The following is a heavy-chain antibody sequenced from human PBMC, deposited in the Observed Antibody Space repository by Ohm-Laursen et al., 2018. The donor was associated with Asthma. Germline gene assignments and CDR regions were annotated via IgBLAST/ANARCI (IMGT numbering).Heavy chain of an antibody. J-gene: IGHJ5*02. CDR1: GFTFTDYA. Sequence: SLRLSCAASGFTFTDYAMSWVRQAPGKGLEWVANIKQDGSEKYYVDSVKGRFTISRDNAKNSLYLQMNSLRAEDTAVYYCARVVTMVQGVPFRWFDPWGQGTLVTVSS. V-gene: IGHV3-7*01. CDR2: IKQDGSEK. D-gene: IGHD3-10*01. CDR3: ARVVTMVQGVPFRWFDP.